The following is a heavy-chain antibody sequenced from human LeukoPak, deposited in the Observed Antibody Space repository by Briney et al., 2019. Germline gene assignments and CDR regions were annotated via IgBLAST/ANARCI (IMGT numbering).Heavy chain of an antibody. CDR3: ARDMFGSGSYFPFDP. Sequence: SETLSLTCAVYGGSFSGYYWNWIRQHPGKGLEWIGYISYSGSTYYNPSLENRLSISLDTSENQFSLHLSSVTAADTAVYYCARDMFGSGSYFPFDPWGQGTLVTVSS. CDR2: ISYSGST. CDR1: GGSFSGYY. D-gene: IGHD3-10*01. V-gene: IGHV4-31*11. J-gene: IGHJ5*02.